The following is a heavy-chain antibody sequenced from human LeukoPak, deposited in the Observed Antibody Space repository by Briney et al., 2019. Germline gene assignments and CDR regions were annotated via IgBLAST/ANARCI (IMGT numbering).Heavy chain of an antibody. CDR2: IYYSGST. D-gene: IGHD1-1*01. J-gene: IGHJ6*02. Sequence: SETLSLTCTVSGGSISSYYWSWIRQPPGKGLEWIGYIYYSGSTNYNPSLKSRVTISVDTSKNQFSLKLSSVTAADTAVYYCARAWTGVDVWGQGTTVTVSS. V-gene: IGHV4-59*01. CDR3: ARAWTGVDV. CDR1: GGSISSYY.